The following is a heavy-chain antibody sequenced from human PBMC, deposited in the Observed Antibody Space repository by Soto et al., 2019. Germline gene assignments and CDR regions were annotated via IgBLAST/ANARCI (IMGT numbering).Heavy chain of an antibody. V-gene: IGHV3-11*01. D-gene: IGHD7-27*01. Sequence: LVESGGALVKPGGSLRLSCAASGFIFRDWFMSWIRQAPGKGLEWISYISKDSGRATRYADSVKGRFTISRDNAXXXXXXXXXXXXXXXXAXXXXXXXNWANPDSWGQGTLVTVSS. CDR3: XXXNWANPDS. J-gene: IGHJ4*02. CDR2: ISKDSGRAT. CDR1: GFIFRDWF.